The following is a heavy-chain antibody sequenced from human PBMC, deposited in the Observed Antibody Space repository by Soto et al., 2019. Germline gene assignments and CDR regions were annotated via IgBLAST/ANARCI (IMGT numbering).Heavy chain of an antibody. CDR1: GGTFSSYA. J-gene: IGHJ3*02. Sequence: WASVKVSCKASGGTFSSYAISWVRQAPGQGLEWMGGIIPIFGTANYAQKFQGRVTITADESTSTAYMELSSLRSEDTAVYYCAREQAAEDAFDIWGQGTMVTVSS. CDR3: AREQAAEDAFDI. D-gene: IGHD6-13*01. V-gene: IGHV1-69*13. CDR2: IIPIFGTA.